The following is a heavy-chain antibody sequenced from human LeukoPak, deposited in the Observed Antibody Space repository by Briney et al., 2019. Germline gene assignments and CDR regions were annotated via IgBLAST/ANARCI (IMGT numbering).Heavy chain of an antibody. CDR3: ARDLYYYDSSGYYDYYYYGMDV. CDR1: GFTFSSYS. CDR2: ISSSSSNI. J-gene: IGHJ6*02. V-gene: IGHV3-21*01. D-gene: IGHD3-22*01. Sequence: PGGSLRLSCAASGFTFSSYSMNWVRQAPGKGLEWVSSISSSSSNIYYADSVKGRFTISRDNAKNSLYLQMNSLRAEDTAVYYCARDLYYYDSSGYYDYYYYGMDVWGQGTTVTVSS.